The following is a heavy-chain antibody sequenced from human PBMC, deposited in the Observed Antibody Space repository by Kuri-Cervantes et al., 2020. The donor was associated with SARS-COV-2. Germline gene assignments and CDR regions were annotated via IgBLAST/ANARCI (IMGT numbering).Heavy chain of an antibody. CDR3: ATISASYSSGWYALY. D-gene: IGHD6-19*01. J-gene: IGHJ4*02. Sequence: SETLSLTCTVSGGSISSSSYYWGWIRQPPGKGLEWIGSIYYSGSTYYNPFLKSRVTISVDTSKNQFSLKLSSVTAADTAVYYCATISASYSSGWYALYWGQGTLVTVSS. V-gene: IGHV4-39*07. CDR1: GGSISSSSYY. CDR2: IYYSGST.